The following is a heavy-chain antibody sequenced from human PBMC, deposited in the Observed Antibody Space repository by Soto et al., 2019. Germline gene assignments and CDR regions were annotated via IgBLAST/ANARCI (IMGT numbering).Heavy chain of an antibody. CDR1: GFTFSSYS. J-gene: IGHJ5*02. D-gene: IGHD6-19*01. V-gene: IGHV3-48*02. CDR3: ARERAVGIAVALNWFDP. CDR2: ISSSSSTI. Sequence: EVQLVESGGGLVQPGGSLRLSCAASGFTFSSYSMIWVRQAPGKGLEWVSYISSSSSTIYYADSVKGRFTISRDNAKNSLYLQMNSLRDEDTAVYYCARERAVGIAVALNWFDPWGQGTLVTVSS.